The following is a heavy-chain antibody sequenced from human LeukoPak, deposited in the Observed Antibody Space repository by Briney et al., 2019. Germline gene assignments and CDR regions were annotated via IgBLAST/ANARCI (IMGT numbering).Heavy chain of an antibody. CDR2: IYYSGST. Sequence: PSETLSLTCTVSGGSISSYYWSWIRQPPGKGLEWIGYIYYSGSTNYNPSLKSRVTISVDTSKNQFSLKLSSVTAADTAVYYCARDRSYDFWRGHIIGGYWFDPWGQGTLVTVSS. CDR1: GGSISSYY. J-gene: IGHJ5*02. D-gene: IGHD3-3*01. CDR3: ARDRSYDFWRGHIIGGYWFDP. V-gene: IGHV4-59*01.